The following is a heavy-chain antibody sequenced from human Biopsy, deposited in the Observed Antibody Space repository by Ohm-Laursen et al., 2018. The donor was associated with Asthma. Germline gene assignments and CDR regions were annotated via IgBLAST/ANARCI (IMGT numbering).Heavy chain of an antibody. CDR3: ARGQKSAGDRWFDP. V-gene: IGHV1-2*06. D-gene: IGHD6-13*01. CDR1: GGTFSSDA. J-gene: IGHJ5*02. Sequence: SVKVSCKASGGTFSSDAIGWMRQAPGQGLEWMGRINPNSGGTNYAQKFQGRVTMTRDTSISTAYMEVSRLRSDDTAVYYCARGQKSAGDRWFDPWGQGTLVTVSS. CDR2: INPNSGGT.